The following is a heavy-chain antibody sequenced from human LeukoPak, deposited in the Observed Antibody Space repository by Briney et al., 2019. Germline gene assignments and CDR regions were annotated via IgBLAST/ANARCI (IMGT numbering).Heavy chain of an antibody. CDR2: IIPIFGTA. J-gene: IGHJ6*04. D-gene: IGHD2-2*01. Sequence: SVKVSCKASGGTFSSYAISWVRQAPGQGLKWMGGIIPIFGTANYAQKFQGRVTITADKSTSTAYMELSSLRSEDTAVYYCARGVVVVPAAMSWNYYYYGMDVWGKGTTVTVSS. CDR1: GGTFSSYA. CDR3: ARGVVVVPAAMSWNYYYYGMDV. V-gene: IGHV1-69*06.